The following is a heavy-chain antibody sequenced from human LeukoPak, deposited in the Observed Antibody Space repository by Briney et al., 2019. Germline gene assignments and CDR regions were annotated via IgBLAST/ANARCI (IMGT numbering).Heavy chain of an antibody. D-gene: IGHD3-10*01. CDR3: AREETMVRGDIIPPIDY. J-gene: IGHJ4*02. CDR1: GFTVSSNW. Sequence: PGGSLRLSCAASGFTVSSNWMHWVRQAPGEGLVWVSRINSVGYSIGYADSVKGRFTISRDNPEHTLYLQMNSLRVEDSAVYYCAREETMVRGDIIPPIDYWGQGTLVTVSS. CDR2: INSVGYSI. V-gene: IGHV3-74*01.